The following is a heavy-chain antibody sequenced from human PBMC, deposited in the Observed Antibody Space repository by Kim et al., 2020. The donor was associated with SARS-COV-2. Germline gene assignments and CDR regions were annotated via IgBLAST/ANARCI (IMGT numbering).Heavy chain of an antibody. J-gene: IGHJ4*02. CDR3: AKTLGSSGYYQTENDY. V-gene: IGHV3-23*01. CDR2: ISGSGGST. CDR1: GFTFSSYA. D-gene: IGHD3-22*01. Sequence: GGSLRLSCAASGFTFSSYAMSWVRQAPGKGLEWVSAISGSGGSTYYADSVKGRFTISRDNSKNTLYLQMNSLRAEDTAVYYCAKTLGSSGYYQTENDYWGQGTLVTVSS.